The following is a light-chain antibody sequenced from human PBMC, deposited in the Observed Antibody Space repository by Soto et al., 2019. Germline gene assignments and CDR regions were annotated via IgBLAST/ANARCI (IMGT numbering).Light chain of an antibody. Sequence: QSALTQPPSASGSSGQSVTISCTGTSSDVGGYNYVSWYQQHPGKAPKLMIYEVSKRPSGVPDRFSGSKSDNTASLTVSGLQAEDEADYYCSSYAGNLYVFGTGTKLTVL. V-gene: IGLV2-8*01. CDR3: SSYAGNLYV. CDR1: SSDVGGYNY. J-gene: IGLJ1*01. CDR2: EVS.